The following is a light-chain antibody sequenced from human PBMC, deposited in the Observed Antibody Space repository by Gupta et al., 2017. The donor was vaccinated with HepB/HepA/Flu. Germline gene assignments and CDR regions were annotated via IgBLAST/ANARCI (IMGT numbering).Light chain of an antibody. V-gene: IGLV2-14*03. J-gene: IGLJ1*01. CDR1: SSDVGGYNY. CDR2: DVS. Sequence: QSALTQPASVSGSPGQSITLPCTGTSSDVGGYNYVSWYQQHPGKAPKLMIYDVSNRPSGVSNRFSGSKSGNTASLTISGLQAEDEADYYCSSYTSSSTRVFGTGTKVTVL. CDR3: SSYTSSSTRV.